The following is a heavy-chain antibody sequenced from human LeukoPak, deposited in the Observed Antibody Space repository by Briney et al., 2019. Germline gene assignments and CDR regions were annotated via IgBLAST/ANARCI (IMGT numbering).Heavy chain of an antibody. V-gene: IGHV1-2*02. CDR1: GYTFTDYY. Sequence: ASVKVSCKASGYTFTDYYVHWVRQAPGQGLEWMGWINPKSGGTNYAQKFQGRVTMTRDTSINTAYMELSRLRPDDTAVYYCARPYYDSSGYYPPDYWGQGTLVTVSS. CDR3: ARPYYDSSGYYPPDY. D-gene: IGHD3-22*01. CDR2: INPKSGGT. J-gene: IGHJ4*02.